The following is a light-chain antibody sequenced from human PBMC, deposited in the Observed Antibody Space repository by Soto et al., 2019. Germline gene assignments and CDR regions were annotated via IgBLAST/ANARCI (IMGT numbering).Light chain of an antibody. V-gene: IGLV2-8*01. CDR3: NSYAGRNNYV. CDR1: RSDVGGYKY. J-gene: IGLJ1*01. Sequence: QSVLTQPPSASGSPGQSVTISCTGTRSDVGGYKYVSWYQQHPGKAPKLMIYEVSKRPSGVPDRCSGSKSGNTASLTVSGLQAEDEDDYYCNSYAGRNNYVFGTGTKLTVL. CDR2: EVS.